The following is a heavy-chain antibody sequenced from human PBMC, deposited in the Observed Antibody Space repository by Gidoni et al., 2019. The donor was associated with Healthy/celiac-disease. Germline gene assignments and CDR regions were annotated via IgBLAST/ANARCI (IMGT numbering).Heavy chain of an antibody. V-gene: IGHV3-23*01. CDR3: AKFDYGDYGTKWDY. CDR2: ISGSGGST. J-gene: IGHJ4*02. Sequence: EVQLLESGGGLVQPGGSLRLSCAASGFTFSSYAMSWFRQAPGKGLWLVSAISGSGGSTYYADSVKGRFTISRDNSKNTLYLQMNSLRAEDTAVYYCAKFDYGDYGTKWDYWGQGTLVTVSS. CDR1: GFTFSSYA. D-gene: IGHD4-17*01.